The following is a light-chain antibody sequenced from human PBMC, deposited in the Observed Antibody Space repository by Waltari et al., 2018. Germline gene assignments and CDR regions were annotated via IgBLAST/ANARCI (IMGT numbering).Light chain of an antibody. Sequence: QSGLTQPASVSGSPGQSITISCTGTSSVVGNYNLVPWYQQYPGKAPKLMVYEVTKRTSGVSDRFSGSKSGNTASLTIYGLQSEDEADYYCCSYAGLGIYVFGTGTKVTVL. CDR3: CSYAGLGIYV. CDR2: EVT. V-gene: IGLV2-23*02. J-gene: IGLJ1*01. CDR1: SSVVGNYNL.